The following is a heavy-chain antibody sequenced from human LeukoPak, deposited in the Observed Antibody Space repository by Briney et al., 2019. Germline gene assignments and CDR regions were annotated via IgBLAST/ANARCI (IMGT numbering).Heavy chain of an antibody. CDR2: IHYSGTT. J-gene: IGHJ3*02. CDR3: ARGLSSSWRLDGFDI. D-gene: IGHD6-13*01. V-gene: IGHV4-61*01. CDR1: GYSISSGYY. Sequence: SETLSLTCTVSGYSISSGYYWGWIRQPPGKRLEWIGYIHYSGTTNYNPSLKSRVTILLDTSKTQFSLRLSSVTAADTAVYYCARGLSSSWRLDGFDIWGQGTMVTVSS.